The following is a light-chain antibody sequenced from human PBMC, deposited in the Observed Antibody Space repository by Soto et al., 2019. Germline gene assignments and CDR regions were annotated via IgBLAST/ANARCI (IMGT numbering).Light chain of an antibody. CDR3: QQSYSSTWT. Sequence: DIQTTQSPSSLSASVGDRVTITCRASQGISTFLNWYQQKPGKAPKLLIYAASSLQSGVPSRFSGSGSETDFTLTISSLQPEDFATYSCQQSYSSTWTFGQGTKVDI. J-gene: IGKJ1*01. CDR2: AAS. CDR1: QGISTF. V-gene: IGKV1-39*01.